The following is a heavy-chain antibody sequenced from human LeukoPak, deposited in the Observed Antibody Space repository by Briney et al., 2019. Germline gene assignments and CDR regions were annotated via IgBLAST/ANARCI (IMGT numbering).Heavy chain of an antibody. Sequence: GASVKVSCKASGYTFTSYGISWVRQAPGQGLEWMGWISAYNGNTNYAQKLQGRVTMTTDTSTSTAYMELRSLRSDDTAVYYCARIPPYSSGWYFFDYWGQGTLVTVSS. CDR1: GYTFTSYG. CDR3: ARIPPYSSGWYFFDY. J-gene: IGHJ4*02. V-gene: IGHV1-18*01. CDR2: ISAYNGNT. D-gene: IGHD6-19*01.